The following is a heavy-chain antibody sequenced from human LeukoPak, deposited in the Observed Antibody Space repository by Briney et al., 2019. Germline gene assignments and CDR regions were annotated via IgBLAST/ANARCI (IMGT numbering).Heavy chain of an antibody. D-gene: IGHD3-16*01. V-gene: IGHV5-51*01. CDR1: GYSFSSYW. J-gene: IGHJ4*02. CDR3: ARHPMITFGGVAIDY. Sequence: GESLKISCKGSGYSFSSYWIGWVRQMPGKGLEWMGIIYPGDSDTRYSPSFHGQVTISADKSISTAYLQWSSLKASDTAMYYCARHPMITFGGVAIDYWGQGTLVTVSS. CDR2: IYPGDSDT.